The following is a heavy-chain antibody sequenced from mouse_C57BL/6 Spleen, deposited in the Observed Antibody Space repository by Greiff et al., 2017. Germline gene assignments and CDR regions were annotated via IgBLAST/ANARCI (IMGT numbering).Heavy chain of an antibody. Sequence: QVQLQQPGAELVKPGASVKLSCKASGYTFTSYWMQWVKQRPGPGLEWIGEIDPSDSYTNYNQKFKGKATLTVDTSSSTAYMQLSSLTSEDSAVYYCASSGYWGQGTTLTVSS. V-gene: IGHV1-50*01. CDR1: GYTFTSYW. CDR3: ASSGY. J-gene: IGHJ2*01. CDR2: IDPSDSYT.